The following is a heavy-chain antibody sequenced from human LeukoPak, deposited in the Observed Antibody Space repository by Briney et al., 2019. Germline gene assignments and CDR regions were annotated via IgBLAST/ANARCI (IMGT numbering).Heavy chain of an antibody. Sequence: KPSETLSLTCAVSAYSISSGYYWGWIRQPPGRVLECIGSIYHSGTTYYNPSLKTRVTISLDTSKNQFSLKLSSVTDADTAVYYCARSSFTSGYYYHMDVWGKGTTVTVSS. J-gene: IGHJ6*03. V-gene: IGHV4-38-2*01. D-gene: IGHD3-22*01. CDR2: IYHSGTT. CDR1: AYSISSGYY. CDR3: ARSSFTSGYYYHMDV.